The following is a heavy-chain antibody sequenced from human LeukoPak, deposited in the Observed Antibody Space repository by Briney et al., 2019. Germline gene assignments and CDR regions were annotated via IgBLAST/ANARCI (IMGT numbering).Heavy chain of an antibody. CDR2: ISSSGSTI. CDR1: GFTFSSYE. CDR3: AKDQGLRYFDWIGGCAFDI. J-gene: IGHJ3*02. D-gene: IGHD3-9*01. V-gene: IGHV3-48*03. Sequence: GGSLRLSCAASGFTFSSYEMNWVRQAPGKGLEWVSYISSSGSTIYYADSVKGRFTISRDNAKNSLYLQMNSLRAEDTAVYYCAKDQGLRYFDWIGGCAFDIWGQGTMVTVSS.